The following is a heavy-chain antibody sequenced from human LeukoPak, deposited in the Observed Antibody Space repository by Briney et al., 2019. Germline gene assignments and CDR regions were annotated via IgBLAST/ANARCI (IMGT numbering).Heavy chain of an antibody. CDR1: GGSISSYY. Sequence: SETLSLTCTVSGGSISSYYWSWIRQPPGKGLEWVGYIYYGVSTNYNPSLKSRVTISLDTSKKQISLKVRSVTAADTAIYYCARLLADNWFDPWGQGTLVTVSS. V-gene: IGHV4-59*08. D-gene: IGHD6-13*01. CDR3: ARLLADNWFDP. J-gene: IGHJ5*02. CDR2: IYYGVST.